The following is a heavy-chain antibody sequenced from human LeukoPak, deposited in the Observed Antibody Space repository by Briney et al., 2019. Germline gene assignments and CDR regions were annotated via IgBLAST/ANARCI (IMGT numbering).Heavy chain of an antibody. J-gene: IGHJ5*02. CDR3: ARIAAAGTGNWFDH. D-gene: IGHD6-13*01. Sequence: ASVKLSCTSSGSTFTCYDMHWLRQPHGPGLGRMGGINPNSGGTNYAQKFQGRVTMTRDTSISTAYMELSSLRSEDTAVYYCARIAAAGTGNWFDHWGQGTLVTVSS. CDR1: GSTFTCYD. V-gene: IGHV1-2*02. CDR2: INPNSGGT.